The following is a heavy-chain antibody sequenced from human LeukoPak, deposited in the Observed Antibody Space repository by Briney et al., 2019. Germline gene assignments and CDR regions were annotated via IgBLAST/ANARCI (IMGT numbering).Heavy chain of an antibody. CDR3: ARGLTLVRGVIMPDSVGGMDV. V-gene: IGHV1-8*02. D-gene: IGHD3-10*01. CDR1: GYTFTSYG. Sequence: ASVKVSCKASGYTFTSYGISWVRQAPGQGLEWMGWMNPNSGNTRYAQKVQGRITMTRDTSISTAYMELSSLRSEDTAVYYCARGLTLVRGVIMPDSVGGMDVWGQGTTVTVSS. CDR2: MNPNSGNT. J-gene: IGHJ6*02.